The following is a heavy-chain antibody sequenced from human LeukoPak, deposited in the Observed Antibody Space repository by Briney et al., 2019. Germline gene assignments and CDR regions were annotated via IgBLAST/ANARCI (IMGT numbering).Heavy chain of an antibody. Sequence: GGSLRLSCAASGFTFSDYYMSWIPQAPGKGLEWVSSISSSSSYIYYADSVKGRFTISRDNAKNSLYLQMNSLRAEDTAVYYCARDRYSFDYWGQGTLVTVSS. CDR2: ISSSSSYI. CDR1: GFTFSDYY. V-gene: IGHV3-11*06. J-gene: IGHJ4*02. CDR3: ARDRYSFDY. D-gene: IGHD1-1*01.